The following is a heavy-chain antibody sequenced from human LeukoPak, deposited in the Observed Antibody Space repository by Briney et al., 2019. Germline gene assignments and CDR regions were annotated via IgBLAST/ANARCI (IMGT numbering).Heavy chain of an antibody. CDR3: ARGGGDIVVVPAAKGHFDY. CDR1: GGSISSYY. CDR2: IYYSGST. V-gene: IGHV4-59*01. Sequence: SETLSLTCTVSGGSISSYYWSWIRQPPGKGLEWIGYIYYSGSTNYNPSLESRVTISVDTSKNQFSLKLSSVTAADTAVYYCARGGGDIVVVPAAKGHFDYWGQGTLVTVSS. J-gene: IGHJ4*02. D-gene: IGHD2-2*01.